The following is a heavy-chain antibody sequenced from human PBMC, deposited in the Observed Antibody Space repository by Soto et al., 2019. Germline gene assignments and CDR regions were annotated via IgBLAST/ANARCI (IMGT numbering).Heavy chain of an antibody. V-gene: IGHV1-46*01. CDR2: INPSGGST. Sequence: ASVKVSCKASGYTFTSYYMHWVRQAPGQGLEWMGIINPSGGSTSYAQKFQGRVTMTRDTSTSTVYMELSSLRAEDTAVYYCAGSCSTASCHSWFAPWGEGTLVTVS. D-gene: IGHD2-2*01. J-gene: IGHJ5*02. CDR3: AGSCSTASCHSWFAP. CDR1: GYTFTSYY.